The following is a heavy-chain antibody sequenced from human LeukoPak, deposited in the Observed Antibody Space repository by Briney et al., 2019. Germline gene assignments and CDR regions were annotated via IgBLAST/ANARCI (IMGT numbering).Heavy chain of an antibody. Sequence: SETLSLTCTVSGGSISTHYWSWIRQPPGRGLEWIGYIYYSGSTNYNPSLKSRVTISVDTSKNQFSLKLTSVTAADTAVYYCARTSGYLNDAFDIWGQGTMVTVSS. J-gene: IGHJ3*02. CDR3: ARTSGYLNDAFDI. V-gene: IGHV4-59*08. D-gene: IGHD3-22*01. CDR1: GGSISTHY. CDR2: IYYSGST.